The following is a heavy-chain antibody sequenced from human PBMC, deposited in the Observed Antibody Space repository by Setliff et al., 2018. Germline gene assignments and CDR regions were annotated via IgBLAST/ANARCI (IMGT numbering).Heavy chain of an antibody. Sequence: TLSLTCAVSGDSISNDYWWSWVRQPPERELEWIGEINQSGTTNYNPPLKGRATISVDNSKNQFSLNLNSVTVADTAVYFCARGVRTGHLDFWGQGTLVTVSS. D-gene: IGHD1-1*01. CDR3: ARGVRTGHLDF. J-gene: IGHJ4*02. CDR2: INQSGTT. V-gene: IGHV4-4*01. CDR1: GDSISNDYW.